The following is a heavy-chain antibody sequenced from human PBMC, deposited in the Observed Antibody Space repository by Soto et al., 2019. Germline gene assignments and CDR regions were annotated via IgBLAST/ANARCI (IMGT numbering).Heavy chain of an antibody. Sequence: QVQLVQSGAEVKKPGASVKVSCKASGYTFASYAISWMRQAPGQGLEWMGWISAYNGNTNYAQKLQGRVTMTTDTSTSTAYRELRRLRSDDTAVYYWARDPPPPDYWGPGALVTGAS. CDR2: ISAYNGNT. J-gene: IGHJ4*02. CDR3: ARDPPPPDY. V-gene: IGHV1-18*01. CDR1: GYTFASYA.